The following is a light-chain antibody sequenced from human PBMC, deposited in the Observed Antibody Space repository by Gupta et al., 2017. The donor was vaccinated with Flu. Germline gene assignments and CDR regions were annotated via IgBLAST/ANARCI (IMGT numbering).Light chain of an antibody. Sequence: AVGQTARITCGGNNIGSKSVHWYQQKPGQDRGRVIYRDNNRPAGIPERFSGSNSGNTATLTIRRAQAGDEADYYCQVWDSSTVVFGGGTKLTVL. J-gene: IGLJ2*01. CDR1: NIGSKS. CDR2: RDN. CDR3: QVWDSSTVV. V-gene: IGLV3-9*01.